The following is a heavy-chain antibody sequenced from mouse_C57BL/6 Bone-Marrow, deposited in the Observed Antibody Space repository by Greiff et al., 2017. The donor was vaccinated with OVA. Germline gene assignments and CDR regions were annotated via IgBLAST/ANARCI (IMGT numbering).Heavy chain of an antibody. J-gene: IGHJ2*01. D-gene: IGHD1-1*01. V-gene: IGHV1-22*01. CDR2: INPNNGGT. CDR1: GYTFTDYN. Sequence: EVKLVESGPELVKPGASVKMSCKASGYTFTDYNMHWVKQSHGKSLEWIGYINPNNGGTSYNQKFKGKATLTVNKSSSTAYMELRSLTSEDSAVYYCARDDYGSSSIDYWGQGTTLTVSS. CDR3: ARDDYGSSSIDY.